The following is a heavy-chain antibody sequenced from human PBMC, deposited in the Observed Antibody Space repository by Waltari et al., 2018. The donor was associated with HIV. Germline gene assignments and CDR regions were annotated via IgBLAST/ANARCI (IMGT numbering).Heavy chain of an antibody. J-gene: IGHJ6*02. CDR1: GGSFSGYY. CDR2: IYHSGST. V-gene: IGHV4-34*01. Sequence: QVQLQQWGAGLLKSSETLSLPCAVYGGSFSGYYWSWIRQPPGKGLEWIGEIYHSGSTNYNPSLKSRVTISVDTSKNQFSLKLSSVTAADTAVYYCARGRWTMVRGVIQAYYYYYGMDVWGQGTTVTVSS. CDR3: ARGRWTMVRGVIQAYYYYYGMDV. D-gene: IGHD3-10*01.